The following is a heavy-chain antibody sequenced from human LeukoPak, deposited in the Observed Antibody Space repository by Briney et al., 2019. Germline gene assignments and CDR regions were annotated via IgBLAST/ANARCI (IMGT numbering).Heavy chain of an antibody. J-gene: IGHJ5*02. D-gene: IGHD6-13*01. CDR3: AKDVAAAGTDWFDP. V-gene: IGHV3-30*18. CDR1: GLTFSSYG. Sequence: PGRSLRLSCAASGLTFSSYGMHWVRQAPGKGLEWGAVISYDGSNKYYADSVKGRFTISRDNSKNTLYLQMNSLRAEDTAVYYCAKDVAAAGTDWFDPWGQGTLVTVSS. CDR2: ISYDGSNK.